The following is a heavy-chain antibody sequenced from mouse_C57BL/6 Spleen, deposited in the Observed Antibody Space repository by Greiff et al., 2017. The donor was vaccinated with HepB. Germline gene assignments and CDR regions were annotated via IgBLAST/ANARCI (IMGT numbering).Heavy chain of an antibody. CDR2: IDPENGDT. CDR3: TKGGYDGY. V-gene: IGHV14-4*01. CDR1: GFNIKDDY. D-gene: IGHD2-2*01. J-gene: IGHJ2*01. Sequence: VQLQQSGAELVRPGASVKLSCTASGFNIKDDYMHWVKQRPEQGLEWIGWIDPENGDTEYASKFQGKATITADTSSNTAYLQLSSLTSEDTAVYYCTKGGYDGYWGQGTTLTVSS.